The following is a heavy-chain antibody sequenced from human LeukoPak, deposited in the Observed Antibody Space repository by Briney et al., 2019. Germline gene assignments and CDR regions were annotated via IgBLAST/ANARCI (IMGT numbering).Heavy chain of an antibody. V-gene: IGHV4-4*07. CDR1: GGSISSYY. J-gene: IGHJ6*03. D-gene: IGHD5-12*01. CDR3: ARGNSGYDLEYYYYMDV. CDR2: IYTSGST. Sequence: PSETLSLTCTVSGGSISSYYWSWIRQPAGKGLEWIGRIYTSGSTNYNPSLKSRVTMSVDTSKNQFSLKLSSVTAADTAVYYCARGNSGYDLEYYYYMDVWGKGTTVTVSS.